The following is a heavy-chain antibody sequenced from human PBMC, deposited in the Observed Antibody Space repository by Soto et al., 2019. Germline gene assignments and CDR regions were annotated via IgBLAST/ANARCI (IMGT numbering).Heavy chain of an antibody. V-gene: IGHV4-4*09. D-gene: IGHD6-19*01. CDR3: GRKWDSSGWYYYYGMDV. Sequence: PSETLSLTSTVSGDSITNYQWSWIRQSPEKGLEWIGYILNSGSTVYNPSLKSRVTISADSSRNQFSLKLTSVTAADTAVYYCGRKWDSSGWYYYYGMDVWGQGTTVTVSS. CDR2: ILNSGST. CDR1: GDSITNYQ. J-gene: IGHJ6*02.